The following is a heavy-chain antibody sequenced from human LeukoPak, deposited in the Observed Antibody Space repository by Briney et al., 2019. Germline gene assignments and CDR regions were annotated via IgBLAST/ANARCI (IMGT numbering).Heavy chain of an antibody. J-gene: IGHJ5*02. CDR2: IIPIFGTA. CDR1: GGTFSSYA. Sequence: SVKVSCKASGGTFSSYAISWVRQAPGQGLEWMGGIIPIFGTANYAQKFQGRVTITADESTSTAYMELSSLRSEDTAVYYCARGLKPDYGDYFWFDPWGQGTLVTVSS. CDR3: ARGLKPDYGDYFWFDP. V-gene: IGHV1-69*13. D-gene: IGHD4-17*01.